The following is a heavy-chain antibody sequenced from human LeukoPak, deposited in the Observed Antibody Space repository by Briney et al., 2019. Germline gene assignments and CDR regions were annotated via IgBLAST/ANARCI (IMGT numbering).Heavy chain of an antibody. J-gene: IGHJ4*02. V-gene: IGHV3-7*01. Sequence: PGGSLRLSCEASGFTFETFWMSWVRQAPGKGLEWVANIRQGGSEKDYGDSVRGRFTIARDDAKNSLFLQMNSLRAEDTAVYYCARDGIAAAGIVRLDYWGQGTLVTVSS. CDR2: IRQGGSEK. D-gene: IGHD6-13*01. CDR3: ARDGIAAAGIVRLDY. CDR1: GFTFETFW.